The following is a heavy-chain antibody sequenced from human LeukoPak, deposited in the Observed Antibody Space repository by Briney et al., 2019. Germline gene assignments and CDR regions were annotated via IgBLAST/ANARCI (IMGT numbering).Heavy chain of an antibody. CDR2: TSYDGSNN. V-gene: IGHV3-30*04. CDR1: GFTFSSYA. D-gene: IGHD3-3*01. CDR3: ARDYRAPQYYDFWSGFPDY. J-gene: IGHJ4*02. Sequence: GGSLRLSCAASGFTFSSYAMSWVRQAPGKGLEWVAVTSYDGSNNKYADSVKGRFTISRDNSKKTLYLQMDSLRAEDTAVYYCARDYRAPQYYDFWSGFPDYWGQGTLVTVSS.